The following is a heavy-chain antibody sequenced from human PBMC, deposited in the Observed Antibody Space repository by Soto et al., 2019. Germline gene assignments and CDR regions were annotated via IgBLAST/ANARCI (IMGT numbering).Heavy chain of an antibody. CDR2: TYYRSKWYN. CDR3: ARDGDYSGWSGSLDY. V-gene: IGHV6-1*01. CDR1: GDSVSSNTVA. Sequence: QVQLQQSGPGLVKPSQTLSLTCAISGDSVSSNTVAWNWIRQSPSRGLEWLGRTYYRSKWYNDYALSVQSRITLDPDTSRNQFSLHLNSVTPEDTAVYYCARDGDYSGWSGSLDYWDQGTLVTVSS. D-gene: IGHD6-19*01. J-gene: IGHJ4*02.